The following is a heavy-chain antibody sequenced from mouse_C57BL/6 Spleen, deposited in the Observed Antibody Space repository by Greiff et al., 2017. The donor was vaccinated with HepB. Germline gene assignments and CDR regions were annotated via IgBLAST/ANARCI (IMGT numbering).Heavy chain of an antibody. J-gene: IGHJ4*01. Sequence: VQLQQPGTELVKPGASVKLSCKASGYTFTSYWMHWVKQRPGQGLEWIGNINPSNGGTNYNEKFKSKATLTVDKSSSTAYMQLSSLTSEDSAVYYCARGIYYGKDYYAMDYWGQGTSVTVSS. CDR3: ARGIYYGKDYYAMDY. V-gene: IGHV1-53*01. D-gene: IGHD2-1*01. CDR1: GYTFTSYW. CDR2: INPSNGGT.